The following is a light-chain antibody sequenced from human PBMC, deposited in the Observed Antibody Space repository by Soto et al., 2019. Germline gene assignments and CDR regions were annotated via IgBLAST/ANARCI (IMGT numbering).Light chain of an antibody. Sequence: QSALTQPPSASGSPGQSVTISCTGTSSDVGGYNYVSWYQQHPGKAPKLMIYEVSKRPSGVPDRFSGSKSGNTASLTVSGLQAEDVADYCNSYAGSNTLYVFGTGPKVTVL. CDR2: EVS. CDR3: NSYAGSNTLYV. J-gene: IGLJ1*01. CDR1: SSDVGGYNY. V-gene: IGLV2-8*01.